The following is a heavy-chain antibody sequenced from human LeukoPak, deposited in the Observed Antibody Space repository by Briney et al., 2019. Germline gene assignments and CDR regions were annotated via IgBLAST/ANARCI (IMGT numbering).Heavy chain of an antibody. V-gene: IGHV3-11*01. CDR2: ISSSGSTI. D-gene: IGHD3-16*01. J-gene: IGHJ4*02. CDR3: ARFNGGEFPSYYFDY. Sequence: KTGGSLRLSCTASGFTFGDHSVSWFRQAPGKGLEWVSYISSSGSTIYYADSVKGRFTISRDNAKNSLYLQMNSLRAEDTAVYYCARFNGGEFPSYYFDYWGQGTLVTVSS. CDR1: GFTFGDHS.